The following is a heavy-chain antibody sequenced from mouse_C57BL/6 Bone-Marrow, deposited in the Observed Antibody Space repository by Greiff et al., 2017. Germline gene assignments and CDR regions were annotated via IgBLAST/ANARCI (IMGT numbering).Heavy chain of an antibody. CDR3: TLITTVVARYYYAMDY. CDR2: IDPENGDT. CDR1: GFNIKDYY. Sequence: VQLQQSGAELVRPGASVKLSCTASGFNIKDYYMHWVKQRPEQGLEWIGWIDPENGDTEYASKFQGKATITADTSSNTAYLQLSSLTSEDTAVYYCTLITTVVARYYYAMDYWGQGTSVTVSS. D-gene: IGHD1-1*01. V-gene: IGHV14-4*01. J-gene: IGHJ4*01.